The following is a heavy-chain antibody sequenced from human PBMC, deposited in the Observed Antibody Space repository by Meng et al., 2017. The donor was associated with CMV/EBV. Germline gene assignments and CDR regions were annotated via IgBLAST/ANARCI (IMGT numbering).Heavy chain of an antibody. Sequence: ASVKVSCKASGYTFTGYYMQWVRQAPGQGLEWMGWINPKSGGTNYAQNFQGRVTMTRDTSISTAYMELNRLRSDDTAVYYCASSDGDSSSSILDYWGQGTLVTVSS. V-gene: IGHV1-2*02. CDR2: INPKSGGT. CDR3: ASSDGDSSSSILDY. CDR1: GYTFTGYY. D-gene: IGHD6-6*01. J-gene: IGHJ4*02.